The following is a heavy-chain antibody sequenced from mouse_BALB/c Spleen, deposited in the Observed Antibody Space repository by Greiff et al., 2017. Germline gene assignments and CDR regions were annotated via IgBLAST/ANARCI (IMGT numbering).Heavy chain of an antibody. V-gene: IGHV1S22*01. Sequence: LQQPGSELVRPGASVKLSCKASGYTFTSYWMHWVKQRPGQGLEWIGNIYPGSGSTNYDEKFKSKATLTVDTSSSTAYMQLSSLTSEDSAVYYCTRSTVVRYFDVWGAGTTVTVSS. D-gene: IGHD1-1*01. J-gene: IGHJ1*01. CDR3: TRSTVVRYFDV. CDR2: IYPGSGST. CDR1: GYTFTSYW.